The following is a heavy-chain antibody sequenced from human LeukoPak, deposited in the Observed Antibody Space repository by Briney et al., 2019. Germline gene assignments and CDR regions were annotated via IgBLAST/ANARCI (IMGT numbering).Heavy chain of an antibody. CDR3: ARGYSSSWYVGPAEYFQH. J-gene: IGHJ1*01. V-gene: IGHV1-69*01. CDR1: GGTFISYA. D-gene: IGHD6-13*01. CDR2: IIPIFGTA. Sequence: SVKVSCKASGGTFISYAISWVRQAPGQGLEWMGGIIPIFGTANYAQKFQGRVTITADESTSTAYMELSSLRSEDTAVYYCARGYSSSWYVGPAEYFQHWGQGTLVTVSS.